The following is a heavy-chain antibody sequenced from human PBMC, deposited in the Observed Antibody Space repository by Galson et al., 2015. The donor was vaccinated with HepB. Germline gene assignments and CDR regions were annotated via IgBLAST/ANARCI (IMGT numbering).Heavy chain of an antibody. D-gene: IGHD3-9*01. J-gene: IGHJ4*02. Sequence: SVKVSCKASGGTFSSYAISWVRQAPGQGLEWMGWIIPIFGTANYAQKFQGRVTMTTDTSTSTAYMELRSLRSDDTAVYYCARGVAGDILTGYQYYFDYWGQGTLVTVSS. V-gene: IGHV1-69*05. CDR1: GGTFSSYA. CDR2: IIPIFGTA. CDR3: ARGVAGDILTGYQYYFDY.